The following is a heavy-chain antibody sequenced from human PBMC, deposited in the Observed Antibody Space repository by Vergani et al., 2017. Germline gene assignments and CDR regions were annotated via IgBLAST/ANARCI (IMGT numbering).Heavy chain of an antibody. CDR3: ARGKEMATIFFPYFDY. CDR1: VGSISSGDYY. Sequence: QLQLQESVPGLVTPSETLSLTCTVSVGSISSGDYYWSWIRQPPGKGLEWIGYIYYSGSTYYNPSLKSRVTISVDTSKNQFSLKLSSVTAADTAVYYCARGKEMATIFFPYFDYWGQGTLVTVSS. CDR2: IYYSGST. J-gene: IGHJ4*02. V-gene: IGHV4-30-4*01. D-gene: IGHD5-24*01.